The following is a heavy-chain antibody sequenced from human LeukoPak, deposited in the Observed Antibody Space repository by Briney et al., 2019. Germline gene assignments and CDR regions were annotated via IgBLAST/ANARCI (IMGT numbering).Heavy chain of an antibody. CDR3: AKNLYYDSHDY. Sequence: GGSLRLSCAASGFTFSSYWMQWVRQAPGKGLVWVSRIDGDGSSTNYADSVKGRFTISRDSAKNSLYLQMNSLRAEDTAVYYCAKNLYYDSHDYWGQGTLVTVSS. D-gene: IGHD3-22*01. CDR2: IDGDGSST. CDR1: GFTFSSYW. V-gene: IGHV3-74*01. J-gene: IGHJ4*02.